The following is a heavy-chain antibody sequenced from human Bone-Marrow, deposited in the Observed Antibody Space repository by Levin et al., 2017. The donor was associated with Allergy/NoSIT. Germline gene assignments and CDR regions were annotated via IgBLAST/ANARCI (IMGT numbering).Heavy chain of an antibody. CDR1: GFSFSTSS. CDR2: ISSNGVST. CDR3: ARETHSGPYPYFDY. Sequence: TGGSLRLSCAASGFSFSTSSMNWVRQAPGKGLEWVSHISSNGVSTYYPDSLKGRFTISRDNAKNTLYLQMSSLRDEDTALYYCARETHSGPYPYFDYWGQGALVTVSS. D-gene: IGHD1-26*01. J-gene: IGHJ4*02. V-gene: IGHV3-48*02.